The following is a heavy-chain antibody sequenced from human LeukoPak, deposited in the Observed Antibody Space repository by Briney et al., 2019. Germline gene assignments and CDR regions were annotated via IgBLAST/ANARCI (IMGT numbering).Heavy chain of an antibody. Sequence: GASVKVSCKASVGTFSSYAISWVRQAPGQGLEWMGGIIPIFGTANYAQKFQGRVTITTDESTSTAYMELSSLRSEDTAVYYCAREGGCSSTSCSPHFDYWGQGTLVTVSS. V-gene: IGHV1-69*05. D-gene: IGHD2-2*01. CDR3: AREGGCSSTSCSPHFDY. J-gene: IGHJ4*02. CDR2: IIPIFGTA. CDR1: VGTFSSYA.